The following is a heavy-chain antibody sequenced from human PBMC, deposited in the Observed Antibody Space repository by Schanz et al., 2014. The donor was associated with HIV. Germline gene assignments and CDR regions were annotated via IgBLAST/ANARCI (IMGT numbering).Heavy chain of an antibody. D-gene: IGHD6-19*01. CDR1: GFTFNNYA. J-gene: IGHJ4*02. CDR3: AKMARSVAANTNFDY. CDR2: ISGSGVST. Sequence: EVQLLESAGGLVQPGGSLRLSCVASGFTFNNYAMTWVRQAPGKGLEWVSSISGSGVSTFYAGSVKGRFAISRDKSKNTLYLQMNSLRVEDTAVYYCAKMARSVAANTNFDYWGQGTLVTVSS. V-gene: IGHV3-23*01.